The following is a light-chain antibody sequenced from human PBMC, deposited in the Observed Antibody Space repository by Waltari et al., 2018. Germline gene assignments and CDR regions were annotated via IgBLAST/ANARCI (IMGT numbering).Light chain of an antibody. CDR1: ALPRQY. V-gene: IGLV3-25*03. CDR3: QSADTSDTWL. CDR2: KDS. Sequence: SSELTQPPSVSVSPGQTAKITCSGDALPRQYVYWYQQKPGQAPVLLIYKDSERPSGIPERVSGSSSGTIVTLTISGVQAEDEADYYCQSADTSDTWLFGGGTKLTVL. J-gene: IGLJ3*02.